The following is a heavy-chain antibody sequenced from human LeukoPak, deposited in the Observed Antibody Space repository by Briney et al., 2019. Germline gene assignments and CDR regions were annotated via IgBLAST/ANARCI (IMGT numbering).Heavy chain of an antibody. CDR2: TAGADDVI. Sequence: QPGGSLRLSCAVSGLSFSDYRMIWVRQAPEKRPEWVAVTAGADDVIKYADSVKGRFTISTDNSKNTVYLQMNSLRAEDTALYFCATYIQRTPGMDVWGQGTMVTVSS. D-gene: IGHD2-15*01. J-gene: IGHJ6*02. V-gene: IGHV3-23*01. CDR3: ATYIQRTPGMDV. CDR1: GLSFSDYR.